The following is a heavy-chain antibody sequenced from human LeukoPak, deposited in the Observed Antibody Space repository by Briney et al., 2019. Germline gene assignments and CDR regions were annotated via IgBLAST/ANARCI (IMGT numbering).Heavy chain of an antibody. D-gene: IGHD3-22*01. CDR3: TRRYYYDSSGYYYRDY. Sequence: GGSLRLSCAASGFTFSGSAMHWVRQASGKGLEWVGRIRSKANSYATAYAASVKGRFTISRDDSKNTAYLQMNSLETEDTAVHYCTRRYYYDSSGYYYRDYWGQGTLVTVSS. CDR1: GFTFSGSA. CDR2: IRSKANSYAT. V-gene: IGHV3-73*01. J-gene: IGHJ4*02.